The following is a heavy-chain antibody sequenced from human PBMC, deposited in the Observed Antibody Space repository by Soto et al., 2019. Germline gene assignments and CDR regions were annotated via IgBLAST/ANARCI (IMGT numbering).Heavy chain of an antibody. J-gene: IGHJ6*02. CDR3: ARERPTVGTGDYYYGMDV. Sequence: GGSLRLSCAASGFTFSSYSMNWVRQAPGKGLEWVSSIISSSSSIYSADSVKGRFTISRDNAKNSLYLQMNSLRAEDTAGYYCARERPTVGTGDYYYGMDVWGQGTTVTVS. CDR1: GFTFSSYS. D-gene: IGHD4-17*01. V-gene: IGHV3-21*01. CDR2: IISSSSSI.